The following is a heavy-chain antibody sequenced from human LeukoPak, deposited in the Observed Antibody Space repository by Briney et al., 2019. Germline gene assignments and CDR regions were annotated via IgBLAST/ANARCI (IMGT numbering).Heavy chain of an antibody. D-gene: IGHD6-19*01. CDR1: GFTFSSYS. CDR2: ISSSSSYI. J-gene: IGHJ4*02. V-gene: IGHV3-21*01. CDR3: AKDAVAYSSGHTHFDY. Sequence: GGSLRLSCAASGFTFSSYSMNWVRQAPGKGLEWVSSISSSSSYIYYADSVKGRFTISRDNAKNSLYLQMNSLRAEDTAVYYCAKDAVAYSSGHTHFDYWGQGTLVTVSS.